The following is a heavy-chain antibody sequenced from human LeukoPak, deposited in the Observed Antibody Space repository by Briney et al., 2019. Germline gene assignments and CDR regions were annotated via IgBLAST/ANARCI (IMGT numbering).Heavy chain of an antibody. J-gene: IGHJ5*02. CDR2: INGDGSVT. Sequence: GGSLRLSCAASGFTFSSYWMHWVRQAPGKGPVWVSHINGDGSVTGYADSVKGRFTISRDNAKNSLYLQMNSLRAEDTAVYYCARVEESASFDPWGQGTLVTVSS. CDR3: ARVEESASFDP. V-gene: IGHV3-74*01. CDR1: GFTFSSYW. D-gene: IGHD3-3*01.